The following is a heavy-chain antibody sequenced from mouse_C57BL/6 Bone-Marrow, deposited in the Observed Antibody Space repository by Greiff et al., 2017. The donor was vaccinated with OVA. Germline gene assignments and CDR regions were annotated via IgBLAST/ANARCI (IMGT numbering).Heavy chain of an antibody. CDR3: ARRGYGSSCAWFAY. CDR1: GYTFTSYW. V-gene: IGHV1-69*01. D-gene: IGHD1-1*01. J-gene: IGHJ3*01. CDR2: IDPSDSYT. Sequence: VQLQQPGAELVMPGASVKLSCKASGYTFTSYWMHWVKQRPGQGLEWIGEIDPSDSYTNYNQKFKGKSTLTVDKSSSTAYMQLSSLTSEDSAVYYCARRGYGSSCAWFAYWGQGTVVTVSA.